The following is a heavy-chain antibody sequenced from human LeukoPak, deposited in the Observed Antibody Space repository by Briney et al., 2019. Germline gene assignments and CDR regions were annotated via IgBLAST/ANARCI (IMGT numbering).Heavy chain of an antibody. J-gene: IGHJ4*02. CDR2: IYSGGST. Sequence: PGGSLRLSCVASGFTFYTSAMSWVRQAPGKGLEWVSVIYSGGSTYYADSVKGRFTISRDNAKNSLYLQMNSLRAEDTAVYYCASQDIVVVPAATPWDYWGQGTLVTVSS. CDR3: ASQDIVVVPAATPWDY. D-gene: IGHD2-2*01. CDR1: GFTFYTSA. V-gene: IGHV3-66*04.